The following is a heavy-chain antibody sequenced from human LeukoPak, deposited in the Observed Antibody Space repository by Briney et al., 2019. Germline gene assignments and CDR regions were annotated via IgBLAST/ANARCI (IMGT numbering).Heavy chain of an antibody. CDR1: GFTFSSYE. Sequence: GGSLSLSCAASGFTFSSYEMNWVRQAPGKGLEWVSYISSSGSTIYYADSVKGRFTISRDNAKNSLYLQMNSLRAEDTAVYYCARGLFSYYYDSSGYELDYWGQGTLVTVSS. V-gene: IGHV3-48*03. J-gene: IGHJ4*02. D-gene: IGHD3-22*01. CDR2: ISSSGSTI. CDR3: ARGLFSYYYDSSGYELDY.